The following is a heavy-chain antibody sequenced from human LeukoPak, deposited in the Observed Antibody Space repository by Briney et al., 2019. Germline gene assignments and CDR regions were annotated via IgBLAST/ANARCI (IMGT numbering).Heavy chain of an antibody. CDR2: INPNSGGT. V-gene: IGHV1-2*02. Sequence: ASVKVSCKASGYTFTGYYMHWVRQAPGQGLERMGWINPNSGGTNYAQKFQGRVTMTRDTSISTAYMELSRLRSDDTAVYYCARGEKYYYDSSGYYYDYWGQGTLVTVSS. CDR1: GYTFTGYY. J-gene: IGHJ4*02. D-gene: IGHD3-22*01. CDR3: ARGEKYYYDSSGYYYDY.